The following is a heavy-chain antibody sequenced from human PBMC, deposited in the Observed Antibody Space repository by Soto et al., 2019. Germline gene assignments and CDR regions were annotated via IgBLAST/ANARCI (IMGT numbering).Heavy chain of an antibody. J-gene: IGHJ2*01. Sequence: QVQLVESGGGVVQPGRSLRLSCAASGFTFSSYGMHWVRHAPGKGLEWVAVIWYDGTNKFYADSVKGRFTISRDNSKNTLYLQMNSLRAEDTAVYYCARVPGYSSGWYWYFDLWGRGTLVTVS. V-gene: IGHV3-33*01. CDR1: GFTFSSYG. D-gene: IGHD6-19*01. CDR3: ARVPGYSSGWYWYFDL. CDR2: IWYDGTNK.